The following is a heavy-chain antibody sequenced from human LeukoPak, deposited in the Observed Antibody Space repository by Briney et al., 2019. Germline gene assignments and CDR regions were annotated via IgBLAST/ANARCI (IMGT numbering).Heavy chain of an antibody. CDR3: ARAQSDSSGYYYVGDY. J-gene: IGHJ4*02. D-gene: IGHD3-22*01. CDR2: TRKKAKGYTT. Sequence: PGGSLRLSCAVSGSTLSDYYMDWVRQAPGQGLEWVARTRKKAKGYTTEYAASVKGRFTISRDDSKNSVDLQMNSLITEDTAVYYCARAQSDSSGYYYVGDYWGQGTLVTVSS. V-gene: IGHV3-72*01. CDR1: GSTLSDYY.